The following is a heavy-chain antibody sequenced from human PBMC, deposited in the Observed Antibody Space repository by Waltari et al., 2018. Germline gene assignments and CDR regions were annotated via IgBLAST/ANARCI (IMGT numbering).Heavy chain of an antibody. CDR2: INHSGST. CDR1: GGSFSGYY. D-gene: IGHD3-22*01. V-gene: IGHV4-34*01. J-gene: IGHJ4*02. CDR3: ARGRQTWGPMIVVGTHFDY. Sequence: QVQLQQWGAGLLKPSETLSLTCAVYGGSFSGYYWSWIRQPPGKGLEWIGEINHSGSTNYNPSLKSRVTISVDTSKNQFSLKLSSVTAADTAVYYCARGRQTWGPMIVVGTHFDYWGQGTLVTVSS.